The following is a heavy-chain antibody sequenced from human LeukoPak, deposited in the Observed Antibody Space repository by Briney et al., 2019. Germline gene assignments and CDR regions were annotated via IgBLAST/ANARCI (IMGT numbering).Heavy chain of an antibody. CDR3: AKCAIAAAAYDAFDI. CDR1: GYTFTSYD. Sequence: ASVKVSCKASGYTFTSYDSNWVRQATGQGLEWMGWMNPNSGNTGYAQKFQGRVTMTRNTSISTAYMELSSLRSEDTAVYYCAKCAIAAAAYDAFDIWGQGTMVTVSS. J-gene: IGHJ3*02. D-gene: IGHD6-13*01. V-gene: IGHV1-8*01. CDR2: MNPNSGNT.